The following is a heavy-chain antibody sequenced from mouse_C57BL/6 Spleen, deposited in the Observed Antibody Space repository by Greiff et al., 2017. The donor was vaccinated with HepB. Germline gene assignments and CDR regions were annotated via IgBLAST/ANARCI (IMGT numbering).Heavy chain of an antibody. CDR3: ARKWENYGSSYWYFDV. CDR1: GYTFTGYW. CDR2: ILPGSGST. J-gene: IGHJ1*03. Sequence: QVQLKQSGAELMKPGASVKLSCKATGYTFTGYWIEWVKQRPGHGLEWIGEILPGSGSTNYNEKFKGKATFTADTSSNTAYMQLSSLTTEDSAIYYCARKWENYGSSYWYFDVWGTGTTVTVSS. D-gene: IGHD1-1*01. V-gene: IGHV1-9*01.